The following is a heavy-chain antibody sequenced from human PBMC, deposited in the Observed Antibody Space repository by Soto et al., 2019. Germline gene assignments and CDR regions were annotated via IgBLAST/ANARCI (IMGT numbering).Heavy chain of an antibody. CDR3: ARGQPQPWLFDY. V-gene: IGHV4-30-4*01. D-gene: IGHD3-22*01. CDR2: IYYSGTT. CDR1: GGSISSGDYY. Sequence: QVQLQASGPGLVKPSQTLSLPCTVSGGSISSGDYYWSWIRQPPGKGLEWIGYIYYSGTTYYKPSFKSRVTISVDTSKNQFSLKLSSVTAADTAVYYCARGQPQPWLFDYWGQGTLVTVCS. J-gene: IGHJ4*02.